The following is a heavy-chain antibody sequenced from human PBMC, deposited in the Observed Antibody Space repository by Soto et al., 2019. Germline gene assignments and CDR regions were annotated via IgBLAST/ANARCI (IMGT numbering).Heavy chain of an antibody. CDR1: GFTFSSHE. D-gene: IGHD2-8*01. V-gene: IGHV3-48*03. Sequence: PVGSLRLSGEATGFTFSSHEMNWIRQTPGKRLEWIAKISGSGSTINYADSVKGRFTISRDNVQRTLHLQMDSLRVEDTGVYYCARGGVYWGRGTLVTVSS. CDR3: ARGGVY. J-gene: IGHJ1*01. CDR2: ISGSGSTI.